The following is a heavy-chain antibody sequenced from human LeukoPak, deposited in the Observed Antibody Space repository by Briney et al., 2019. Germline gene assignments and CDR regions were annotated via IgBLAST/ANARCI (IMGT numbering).Heavy chain of an antibody. J-gene: IGHJ6*02. Sequence: GWSLRLSCAASGFTFSSYSRNWVRHAPGKGLEWLSCISSSSSYIYYADSVKGRFTISRDNAKNSLYLQMNSLRAEDTAVYYCARDRSSSWDYYYGMDVWGQGTTVTVSS. CDR3: ARDRSSSWDYYYGMDV. V-gene: IGHV3-21*01. CDR2: ISSSSSYI. CDR1: GFTFSSYS. D-gene: IGHD6-13*01.